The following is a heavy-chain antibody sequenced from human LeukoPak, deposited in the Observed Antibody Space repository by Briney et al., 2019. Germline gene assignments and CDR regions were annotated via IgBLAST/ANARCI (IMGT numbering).Heavy chain of an antibody. CDR2: ISSSSSTI. D-gene: IGHD3-22*01. J-gene: IGHJ3*02. V-gene: IGHV3-11*04. CDR1: GFTFSDYY. Sequence: MPGGSLRPSCAASGFTFSDYYMSWIRQAPGKGLEWVSYISSSSSTIYYADSVKGRFTISRDNAKNSLYLQMNSLRAEDTAVYYCASKDYYDSSGYYGIDDAFDIWGQGTMVTVSS. CDR3: ASKDYYDSSGYYGIDDAFDI.